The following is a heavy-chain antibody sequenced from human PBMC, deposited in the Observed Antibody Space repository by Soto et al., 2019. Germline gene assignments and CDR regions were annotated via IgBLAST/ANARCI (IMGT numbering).Heavy chain of an antibody. CDR2: ISYDGSNK. D-gene: IGHD5-18*01. V-gene: IGHV3-30-3*01. CDR1: GFTFSSYA. CDR3: ARDQRSYGTQNFDY. Sequence: QVQLVESGGGVVQPGRSLRLSCAASGFTFSSYAMHWVRQAPGNGLEWVAVISYDGSNKYYADSVKGRFTISRDNSKNTLYLQMNSLRAEDTAVYYCARDQRSYGTQNFDYWGQGTLVTVSS. J-gene: IGHJ4*02.